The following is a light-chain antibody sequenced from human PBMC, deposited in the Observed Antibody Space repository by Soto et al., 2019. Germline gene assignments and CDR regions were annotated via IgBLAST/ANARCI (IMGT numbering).Light chain of an antibody. CDR2: GAS. CDR3: QQYGSSPRIT. CDR1: QSVSSSY. V-gene: IGKV3-20*01. Sequence: EIVLTQSPGTLSLSPGERATLSCRASQSVSSSYLAWYQQKPGQAPRLLIYGASSRATGIPDRFRGSGSGTDFTLTISRLEPEDFAVYYCQQYGSSPRITFGQGTRLEI. J-gene: IGKJ5*01.